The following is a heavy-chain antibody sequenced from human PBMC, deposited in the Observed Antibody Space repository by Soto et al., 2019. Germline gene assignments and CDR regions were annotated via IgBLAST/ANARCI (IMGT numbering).Heavy chain of an antibody. D-gene: IGHD6-19*01. Sequence: EVQLVESGGGLVKPGGSLRLSCAASGFTFSSYSMNWVRQAPGKGLEWVSSISSSSSYIYYADSVKGRFTISRDNAKNSLYLQMNSLRAEDTAVYYCARDRDDSSGWLPDAFDIWGQGTMVTVSS. J-gene: IGHJ3*02. V-gene: IGHV3-21*01. CDR2: ISSSSSYI. CDR3: ARDRDDSSGWLPDAFDI. CDR1: GFTFSSYS.